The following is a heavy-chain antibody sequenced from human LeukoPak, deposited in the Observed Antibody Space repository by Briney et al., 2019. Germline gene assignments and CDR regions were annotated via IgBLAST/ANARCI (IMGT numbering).Heavy chain of an antibody. Sequence: PGGCLRLSCAASGFTVSSNYMSWVRQAPGKGLEWVSVIYSGGSTYYADSVKGRFTISRDNSKNTLYLQMNSLRAEDTAVYYCAREDIVAALDYWGQGTLVTVSS. CDR1: GFTVSSNY. D-gene: IGHD5-12*01. J-gene: IGHJ4*02. V-gene: IGHV3-66*01. CDR3: AREDIVAALDY. CDR2: IYSGGST.